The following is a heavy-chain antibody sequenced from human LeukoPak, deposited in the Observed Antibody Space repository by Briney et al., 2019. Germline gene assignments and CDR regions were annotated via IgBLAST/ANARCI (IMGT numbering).Heavy chain of an antibody. Sequence: SSETLSLTCTVSGGSISSYYWSWIRQPPGKGLEWIGYIYYSGSTNYNPSLKSRVTISVDTSKNQFSLKLSSVTAADTAVYYCARVSGGYGSRSSYNVDYWGQGTLVTVSS. V-gene: IGHV4-59*01. CDR3: ARVSGGYGSRSSYNVDY. CDR1: GGSISSYY. D-gene: IGHD3-10*01. J-gene: IGHJ4*02. CDR2: IYYSGST.